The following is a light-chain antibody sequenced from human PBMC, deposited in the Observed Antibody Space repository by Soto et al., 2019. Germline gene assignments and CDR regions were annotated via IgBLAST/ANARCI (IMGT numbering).Light chain of an antibody. CDR1: QSISSY. Sequence: DIQMTQSPSSLSASVGDRVTITCRASQSISSYLNWYQQKPGKAPKLLIYAASSLQSGVPSRFSGSGSGTDFTLTISSLQPEDFATYYCQQSYSTPLWTFGQGTKGGYQ. CDR2: AAS. J-gene: IGKJ1*01. CDR3: QQSYSTPLWT. V-gene: IGKV1-39*01.